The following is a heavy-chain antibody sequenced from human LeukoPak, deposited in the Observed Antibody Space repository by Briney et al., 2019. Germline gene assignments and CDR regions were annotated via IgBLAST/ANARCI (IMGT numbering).Heavy chain of an antibody. Sequence: LSGGSLRLSCFASGFTFRSYTMNWVRQAPGKGLEWVAVISYDGSNKYYADSVKGRFTISRDNSKNTLYLQMNSLRAEDTAVYYCARSQVIEMAPDFDPWGQGTLVTVSS. CDR3: ARSQVIEMAPDFDP. J-gene: IGHJ5*02. CDR1: GFTFRSYT. CDR2: ISYDGSNK. D-gene: IGHD5-24*01. V-gene: IGHV3-30-3*01.